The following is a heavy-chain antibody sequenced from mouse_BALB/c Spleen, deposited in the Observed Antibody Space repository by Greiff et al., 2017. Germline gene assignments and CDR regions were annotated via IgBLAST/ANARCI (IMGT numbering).Heavy chain of an antibody. Sequence: EVKLVESGPELVKPGASVKISCKTSGYTFTEYTMHWVKQSHGKSLEWIGGINPNNGGTSYNQKFKGKATLTVDKSSSTAYMELRSLTSEDSAVYYCARGGLYYGNPFAYWGQGTLVTVSA. J-gene: IGHJ3*01. D-gene: IGHD2-1*01. V-gene: IGHV1-18*01. CDR2: INPNNGGT. CDR3: ARGGLYYGNPFAY. CDR1: GYTFTEYT.